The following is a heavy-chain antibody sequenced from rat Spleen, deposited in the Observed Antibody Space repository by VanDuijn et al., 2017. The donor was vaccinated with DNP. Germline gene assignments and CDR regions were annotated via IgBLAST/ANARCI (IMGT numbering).Heavy chain of an antibody. Sequence: EVQLVESGGGLVQSGNSLTLSCAASGFIFSDYAMAWVRQSPKKGLEWVATIIYDGSSTYYRGSVKGRFTISRDNAKSTLYLQMDSLRSEDTATYYCARHQWTLYFDYWGQGVMVTVSS. CDR1: GFIFSDYA. J-gene: IGHJ2*01. D-gene: IGHD3-2*01. V-gene: IGHV5-17*01. CDR2: IIYDGSST. CDR3: ARHQWTLYFDY.